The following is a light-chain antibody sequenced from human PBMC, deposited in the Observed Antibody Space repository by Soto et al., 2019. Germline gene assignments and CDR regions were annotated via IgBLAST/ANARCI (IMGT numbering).Light chain of an antibody. V-gene: IGLV2-14*01. Sequence: QSALTQPASVSGSPGQSVTISCTGTRSDIGDYNYVSWYQQHPGKVPKLLIYEVNKRPSGVSNRFSGSKSANSASLTISGLQDEEEADYSCSSLTNSNTLLFGGGTK. J-gene: IGLJ3*02. CDR2: EVN. CDR1: RSDIGDYNY. CDR3: SSLTNSNTLL.